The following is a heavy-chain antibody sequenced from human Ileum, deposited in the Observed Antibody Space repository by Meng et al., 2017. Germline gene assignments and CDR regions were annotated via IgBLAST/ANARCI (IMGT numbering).Heavy chain of an antibody. CDR2: VYYSGHT. Sequence: QGRLQAPAPGLVRPSETLSLTCTVSGDSVRSDNYYWSWIRQPPGKGLEWIGYVYYSGHTDCNPSLKSRLSISIDTSKNHFSLKLSSVTAADTAVYYCARTPLYSGSYYFDPWGQGALVTVSS. J-gene: IGHJ4*02. CDR3: ARTPLYSGSYYFDP. V-gene: IGHV4-61*03. D-gene: IGHD1-26*01. CDR1: GDSVRSDNYY.